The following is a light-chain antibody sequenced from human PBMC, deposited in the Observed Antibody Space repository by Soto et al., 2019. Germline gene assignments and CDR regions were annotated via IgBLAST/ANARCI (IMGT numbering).Light chain of an antibody. V-gene: IGKV3-15*01. CDR3: QQYNNWPLP. CDR1: QNVNSN. CDR2: GAS. J-gene: IGKJ4*01. Sequence: EIVMTQSPATLSVSPGERAALSCRASQNVNSNLAWYQQKPAQAPRLLIYGASTRATGIPARFSGSGSGTEFTLTISKLQSEDFAVYYCQQYNNWPLPFGGGTKVEIK.